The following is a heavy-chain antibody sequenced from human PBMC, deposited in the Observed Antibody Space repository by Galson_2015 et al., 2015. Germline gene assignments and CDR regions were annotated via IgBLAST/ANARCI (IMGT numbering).Heavy chain of an antibody. CDR1: GFTFTSSA. CDR2: IVVGSGNT. Sequence: SVKVSCKASGFTFTSSAVQWVRQARGQRLEWIGWIVVGSGNTNYAQKFQERVTITRDMSTSTAYMELSSLRSEDTAVYYCAADRDGDSGSGSSPEDYWGQGTLVTVSS. D-gene: IGHD3-10*01. V-gene: IGHV1-58*01. CDR3: AADRDGDSGSGSSPEDY. J-gene: IGHJ4*02.